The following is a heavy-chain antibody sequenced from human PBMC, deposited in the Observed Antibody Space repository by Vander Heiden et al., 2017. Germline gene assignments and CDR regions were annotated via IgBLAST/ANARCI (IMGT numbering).Heavy chain of an antibody. V-gene: IGHV3-9*01. J-gene: IGHJ4*02. CDR3: AKDYYDSSGYYGGFDY. CDR1: GFTFDDYA. Sequence: EVQLVESGGGLVQPGRSLRLSCAASGFTFDDYAMHWVRQAPGKGLEWVSGISWNSGSIGDADSVKGRFTISRDNAKNSLYLQMNSLRAEDTALYYCAKDYYDSSGYYGGFDYWGQGTLVTVSS. CDR2: ISWNSGSI. D-gene: IGHD3-22*01.